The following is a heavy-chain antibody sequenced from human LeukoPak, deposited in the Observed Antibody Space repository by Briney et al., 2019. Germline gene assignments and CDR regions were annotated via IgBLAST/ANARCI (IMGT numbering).Heavy chain of an antibody. V-gene: IGHV4-59*01. D-gene: IGHD3-3*01. CDR2: IYYSGST. CDR3: ARVWRYDFWSGKVNYMDV. CDR1: GGSISSYY. Sequence: SETLSLTCTVSGGSISSYYWSWLRQPPGKGLEWLGYIYYSGSTNYNPSLKSRVTISVDTSKNQFSLKLSSVTAADTAVYYCARVWRYDFWSGKVNYMDVWGKGTTVTVSS. J-gene: IGHJ6*03.